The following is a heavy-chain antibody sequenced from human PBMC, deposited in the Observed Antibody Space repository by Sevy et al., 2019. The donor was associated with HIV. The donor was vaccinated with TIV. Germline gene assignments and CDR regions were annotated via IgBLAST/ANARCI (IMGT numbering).Heavy chain of an antibody. CDR1: GYTFTSYY. J-gene: IGHJ3*02. V-gene: IGHV1-46*01. CDR3: ARDHTVNGSNWYGAFDI. CDR2: INPNDGST. D-gene: IGHD6-13*01. Sequence: ASVKVSCKASGYTFTSYYMHWVRQAPGQGLEWMGIINPNDGSTSYAQKFQGRVTMTRDTSTSTVYMELSSLRTEDTAVYYSARDHTVNGSNWYGAFDIWGQGTMVTVSS.